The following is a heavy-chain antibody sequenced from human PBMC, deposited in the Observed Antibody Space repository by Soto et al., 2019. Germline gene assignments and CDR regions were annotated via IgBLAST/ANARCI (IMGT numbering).Heavy chain of an antibody. V-gene: IGHV4-59*08. D-gene: IGHD6-19*01. CDR2: TDYSGNT. J-gene: IGHJ4*01. CDR3: ARAVGDPLYYLDY. Sequence: SETLSLTCTFSSYSISSYYWIWIRQSPGKGLEWIGYTDYSGNTNYNPSLKSRVTISGDTSKNQFSLRLSSVTAADTAVYYCARAVGDPLYYLDYWGQGTLVTVSS. CDR1: SYSISSYY.